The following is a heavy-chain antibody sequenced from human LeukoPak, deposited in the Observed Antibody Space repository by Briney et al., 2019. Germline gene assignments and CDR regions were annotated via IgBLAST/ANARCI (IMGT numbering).Heavy chain of an antibody. D-gene: IGHD3-10*01. CDR3: ARDLGYYGSGYFDY. V-gene: IGHV3-66*02. CDR1: GFTVSSNY. J-gene: IGHJ4*02. Sequence: GGSLRLSCAASGFTVSSNYMSWVRQAPGKGLEWVSVIYSGGSTYYADSVKGRFTISRDNSKSTLYLQMNSLRAEDTAVYYCARDLGYYGSGYFDYWGQGTLVTVCS. CDR2: IYSGGST.